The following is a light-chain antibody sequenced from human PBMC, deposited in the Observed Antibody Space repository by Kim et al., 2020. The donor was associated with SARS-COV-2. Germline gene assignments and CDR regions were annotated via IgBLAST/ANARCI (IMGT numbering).Light chain of an antibody. CDR3: QTWDRGNDLV. J-gene: IGLJ2*01. V-gene: IGLV3-1*01. Sequence: SPGQTARITSAGDKLGNKYACRYQQKPVQSPVMVIYHDTKRPSGIPERYSVSNSGNTATLTISVTQAMDEADYFCQTWDRGNDLVFGGGTQLTVL. CDR2: HDT. CDR1: KLGNKY.